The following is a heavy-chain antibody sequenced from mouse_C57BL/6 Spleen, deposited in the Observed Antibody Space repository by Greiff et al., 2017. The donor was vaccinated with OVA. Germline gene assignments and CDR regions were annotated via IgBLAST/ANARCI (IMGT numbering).Heavy chain of an antibody. CDR2: IHPNSGST. CDR3: TTFVPYSIDY. CDR1: GYTFTSYW. V-gene: IGHV1-64*01. Sequence: QVQLQQPGAELVKPGASVKLSCKASGYTFTSYWMHWVKQRPGQGLEWIGMIHPNSGSTNYNEKFKSKATLTVDKSSSTAYMQLSSLTSAVSAVSYSTTFVPYSIDYWGQGTSVTVSS. J-gene: IGHJ4*01.